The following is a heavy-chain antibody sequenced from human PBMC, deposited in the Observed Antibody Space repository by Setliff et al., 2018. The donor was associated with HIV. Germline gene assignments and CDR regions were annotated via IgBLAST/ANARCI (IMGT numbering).Heavy chain of an antibody. Sequence: ASVKVSCKTSGYSFTNLPIAWVRQAPGQGLEWMGKIIPIFGRTSYALSWQGRVTITADKSTTTAYMELNGLTSEASAVYFCAREGSYTYGHGNDAFDFWGQGTMVTVSS. CDR3: AREGSYTYGHGNDAFDF. CDR1: GYSFTNLP. J-gene: IGHJ3*01. V-gene: IGHV1-69*04. D-gene: IGHD5-18*01. CDR2: IIPIFGRT.